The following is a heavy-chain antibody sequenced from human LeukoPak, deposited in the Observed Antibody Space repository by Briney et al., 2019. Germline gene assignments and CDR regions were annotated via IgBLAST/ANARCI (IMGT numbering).Heavy chain of an antibody. CDR2: ISGSSGYI. CDR3: ARDAIVAATRGSWFDP. J-gene: IGHJ5*02. V-gene: IGHV3-21*01. Sequence: PGGSLRLSCAASGFTFSTYGMNWVRQAPGKGLEWVSSISGSSGYIYYADSVKGRFTISRDSADNSLYLQMNSLRAEDTAVYYCARDAIVAATRGSWFDPWGQGTLVTVSS. CDR1: GFTFSTYG. D-gene: IGHD1-26*01.